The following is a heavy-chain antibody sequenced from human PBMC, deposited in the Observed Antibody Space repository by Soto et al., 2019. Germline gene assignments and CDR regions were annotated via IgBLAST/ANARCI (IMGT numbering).Heavy chain of an antibody. CDR1: GGSFSGYY. D-gene: IGHD5-12*01. CDR2: INHSGST. Sequence: QVQLLQWGAGLLKPSETLSLTCAVYGGSFSGYYWSWIRQPPGKGLEWIGEINHSGSTNYNPSLKSRVTISVDTSKNQFSLKLSSVTAADTAVYYCAREPYIVATHIDYWGQGTLVTVSS. CDR3: AREPYIVATHIDY. J-gene: IGHJ4*02. V-gene: IGHV4-34*01.